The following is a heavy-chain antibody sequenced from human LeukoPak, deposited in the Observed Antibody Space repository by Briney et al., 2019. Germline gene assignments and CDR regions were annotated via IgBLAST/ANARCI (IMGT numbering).Heavy chain of an antibody. CDR1: GGSISSYY. CDR3: ARDHHDCSSTSCPNWFDP. D-gene: IGHD2-2*01. CDR2: IYTSGST. V-gene: IGHV4-4*07. J-gene: IGHJ5*02. Sequence: SETLSLTCTVSGGSISSYYWSWIRQPAGKGLEWIGRIYTSGSTNYNTSLKSRVTMSVDTSKNQFSLKLSSVTAADTAVYYCARDHHDCSSTSCPNWFDPWGQGTLVTVSS.